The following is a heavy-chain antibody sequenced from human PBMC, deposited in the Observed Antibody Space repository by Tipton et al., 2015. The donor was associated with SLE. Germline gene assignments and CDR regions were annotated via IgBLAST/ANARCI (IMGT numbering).Heavy chain of an antibody. CDR1: ESTFASYW. CDR2: IYYSGST. V-gene: IGHV4-59*12. J-gene: IGHJ4*02. D-gene: IGHD2-21*01. Sequence: QVQLVQSGAELKKPGESLKISCESFESTFASYWIAWVRQMPGKGLEWIGNIYYSGSTNYNPSLKSRVTISVDTSKNQFSLKLSSVTAADTAVYYCARGGERDYWGQGTLVTVSS. CDR3: ARGGERDY.